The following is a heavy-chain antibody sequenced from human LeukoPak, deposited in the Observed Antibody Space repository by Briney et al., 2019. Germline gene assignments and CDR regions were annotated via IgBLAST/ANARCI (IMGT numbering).Heavy chain of an antibody. CDR3: AREVNHYYYYYYVDV. CDR1: GGTFSSYA. J-gene: IGHJ6*03. Sequence: SVKVSCKASGGTFSSYAISWVRQAPGQGLEWMGGIIPIFGTANYAQKFQGRVTITTDESTSTAYMELSSLRSEDTAVYYCAREVNHYYYYYYVDVWGKGTTVTVSS. D-gene: IGHD2-21*01. V-gene: IGHV1-69*05. CDR2: IIPIFGTA.